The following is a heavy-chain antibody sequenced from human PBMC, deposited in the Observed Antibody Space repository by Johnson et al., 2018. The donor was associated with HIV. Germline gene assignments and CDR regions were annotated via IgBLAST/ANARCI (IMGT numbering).Heavy chain of an antibody. CDR2: IKQDGRER. CDR1: GFTFSTYW. Sequence: VQLVESGGRLVQPGGSLRLSCAASGFTFSTYWMSWVRQAPGKGLEWVANIKQDGRERYYVASVKGRFTISRDNSKHTLYLQMNSLRAEDTAVYYCAKDAPQEKAFDIWGQGTMVTVSS. V-gene: IGHV3-7*03. CDR3: AKDAPQEKAFDI. D-gene: IGHD5-24*01. J-gene: IGHJ3*02.